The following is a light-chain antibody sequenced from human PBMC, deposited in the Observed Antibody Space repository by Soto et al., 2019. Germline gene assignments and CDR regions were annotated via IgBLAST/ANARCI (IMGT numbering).Light chain of an antibody. Sequence: EIVLTQSPGTLSLSPGESATLSCRASQSVSNTYLAWFQQKPGQAPRLLIYGASSRATGIPDRFSGSASGTDFTLTISRLEPEDFAVYYCQQYGSSPGYTFGQGTKLEIK. CDR1: QSVSNTY. J-gene: IGKJ2*01. CDR3: QQYGSSPGYT. V-gene: IGKV3-20*01. CDR2: GAS.